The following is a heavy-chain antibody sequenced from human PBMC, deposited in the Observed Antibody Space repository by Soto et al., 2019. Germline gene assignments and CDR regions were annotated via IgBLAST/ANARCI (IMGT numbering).Heavy chain of an antibody. D-gene: IGHD3-16*01. CDR3: ASWGAREGYYYMDV. CDR2: ISSNGGST. Sequence: EVQLVESGGGLVQPGGSLRLSCAASGFTFSSYAMHWVRQAPGKGLEYVSAISSNGGSTYYANSVKGRFTISRDNSKNMLYLQMGSLRAEDMAVYYCASWGAREGYYYMDVWGKGTTVTVTS. J-gene: IGHJ6*03. V-gene: IGHV3-64*01. CDR1: GFTFSSYA.